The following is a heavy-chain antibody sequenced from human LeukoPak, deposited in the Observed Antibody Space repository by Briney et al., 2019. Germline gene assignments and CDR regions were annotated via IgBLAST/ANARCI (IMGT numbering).Heavy chain of an antibody. V-gene: IGHV1-69*05. CDR1: GGTFSSYA. CDR2: IIPIFGTA. J-gene: IGHJ3*02. D-gene: IGHD3-22*01. CDR3: ARAQMYYYDSSGAVHAFDI. Sequence: SVKVSCKASGGTFSSYAISWVRQAPGQGLEWMGGIIPIFGTANYAQKFQGRVTITTDESTSTAYMELSSLRSEDTAVYYCARAQMYYYDSSGAVHAFDIWGQGTMVTVSS.